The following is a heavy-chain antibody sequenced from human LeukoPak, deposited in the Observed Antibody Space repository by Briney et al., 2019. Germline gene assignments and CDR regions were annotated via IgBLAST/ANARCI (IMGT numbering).Heavy chain of an antibody. J-gene: IGHJ3*02. D-gene: IGHD3-10*01. V-gene: IGHV4-39*01. CDR2: IYYSGST. CDR1: GGSISSSSYY. Sequence: SETLSLTCTVSGGSISSSSYYWGWIRQPPGKGLEWIGSIYYSGSTYYNPSLKSRVTISVDTSKNQFSLKLSSVTAADTAVYYCARTRLLWFGELLFRDAFDIWGQGTMVTVSS. CDR3: ARTRLLWFGELLFRDAFDI.